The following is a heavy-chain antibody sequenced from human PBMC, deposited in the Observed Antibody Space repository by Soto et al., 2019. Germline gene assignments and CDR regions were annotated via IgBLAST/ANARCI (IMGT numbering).Heavy chain of an antibody. D-gene: IGHD3-10*01. CDR1: GFSLSNARMG. J-gene: IGHJ4*02. CDR2: IFSNDEK. Sequence: SGPTLVNPTETLTLTCTVSGFSLSNARMGVSWIRQPPGKALEWLAHIFSNDEKSYSTSLKSRLTISKDTSKSQVVLTMTNMDPVDTATYYCARTLTRPYGSGSYYNVRANDYWGQGTLVTVSS. CDR3: ARTLTRPYGSGSYYNVRANDY. V-gene: IGHV2-26*01.